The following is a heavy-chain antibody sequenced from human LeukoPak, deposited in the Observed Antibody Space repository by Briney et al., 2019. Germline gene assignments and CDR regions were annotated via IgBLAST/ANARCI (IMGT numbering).Heavy chain of an antibody. V-gene: IGHV4-39*01. D-gene: IGHD3-22*01. Sequence: SETLFLTCTVSGGSISSGDYYWSWIRQPPGKGLEWIGSIFSSGNTYYNPSLKSRVTISVDTSKNHFSLKLNSVTAADTAVYYCARHSYYYDSSAFYYYFDYWGQGTLVTVSS. CDR2: IFSSGNT. CDR1: GGSISSGDYY. CDR3: ARHSYYYDSSAFYYYFDY. J-gene: IGHJ4*02.